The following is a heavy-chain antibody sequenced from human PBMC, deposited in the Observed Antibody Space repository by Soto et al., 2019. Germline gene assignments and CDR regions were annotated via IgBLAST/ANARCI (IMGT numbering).Heavy chain of an antibody. D-gene: IGHD3-16*01. V-gene: IGHV3-30*18. Sequence: GGSLRLSCVVSGFTFNSYSMDWVRQAPGKGLEWVAVVSNEGSIQYYADSVKGRFTISRDNSENTVFLQMNSLRSEDTAVYYCAKEGGTLGTSASYGFDYWGQGSRVTVSS. CDR1: GFTFNSYS. CDR2: VSNEGSIQ. CDR3: AKEGGTLGTSASYGFDY. J-gene: IGHJ4*02.